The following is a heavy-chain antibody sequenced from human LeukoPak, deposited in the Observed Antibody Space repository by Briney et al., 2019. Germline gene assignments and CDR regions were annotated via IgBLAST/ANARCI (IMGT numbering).Heavy chain of an antibody. D-gene: IGHD3-22*01. CDR3: ASYRDSYDSDY. J-gene: IGHJ4*02. CDR1: GGTFSRYA. CDR2: IIPIFGTA. V-gene: IGHV1-69*06. Sequence: SVKVSCKASGGTFSRYALSWGRQAPGQGLEWMGRIIPIFGTANYAQKFQGRVTITADKSTSTAYMELSSLRSEDTAVYYCASYRDSYDSDYWGQGTLVTVSS.